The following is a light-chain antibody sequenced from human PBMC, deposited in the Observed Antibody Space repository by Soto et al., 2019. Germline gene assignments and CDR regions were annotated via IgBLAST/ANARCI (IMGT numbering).Light chain of an antibody. CDR2: AVS. J-gene: IGLJ1*01. V-gene: IGLV2-14*01. Sequence: QAALTQTAAVAGSPEQSSAISFTVTSSDVGGYNYVSWYQHHPGKAPKLMIYAVSNRPSGVSDRFSGSKSGSTASLTISGLQAEDEADYYCTAYTSSNTYVFGTGTKVTVL. CDR3: TAYTSSNTYV. CDR1: SSDVGGYNY.